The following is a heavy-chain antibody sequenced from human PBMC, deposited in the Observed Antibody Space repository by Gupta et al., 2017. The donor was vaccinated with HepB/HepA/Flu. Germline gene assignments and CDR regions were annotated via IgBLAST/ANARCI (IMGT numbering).Heavy chain of an antibody. CDR3: ARSETITMIVVSYGMDV. V-gene: IGHV3-7*01. CDR1: GFTFSSYW. Sequence: EVQLVESGGGLVQPGGSLRLSCAASGFTFSSYWMSWFRQAPGKGLEWGANIKQDGSEQYYVDSVTGRFTISRDNAKSSLYLQMNSLRAEDTAVYYCARSETITMIVVSYGMDVWGQETTVTVSS. CDR2: IKQDGSEQ. J-gene: IGHJ6*02. D-gene: IGHD3-22*01.